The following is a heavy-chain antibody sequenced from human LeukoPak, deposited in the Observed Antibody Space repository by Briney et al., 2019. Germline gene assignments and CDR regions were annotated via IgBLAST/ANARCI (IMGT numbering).Heavy chain of an antibody. CDR1: GGTFSSYA. Sequence: SVKVSCKASGGTFSSYAISWVRQAPGQGLEWMGGIIPIFGTAIYAQKFQGRVTMTEDTSTDTAYMELSSLRSEDTAVYYCATDSYSSSWYGWFDPWGQGTLVTVSS. V-gene: IGHV1-69*06. CDR2: IIPIFGTA. J-gene: IGHJ5*02. CDR3: ATDSYSSSWYGWFDP. D-gene: IGHD6-13*01.